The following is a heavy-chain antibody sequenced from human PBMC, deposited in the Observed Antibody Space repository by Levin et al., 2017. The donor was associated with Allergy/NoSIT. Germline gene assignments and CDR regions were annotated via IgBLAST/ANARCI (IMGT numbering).Heavy chain of an antibody. CDR1: GFTFSSYA. CDR3: AGDGYSYGARFGY. D-gene: IGHD5-18*01. Sequence: GGSLRLSCAASGFTFSSYAMHWVRQAPGKGLEWVAVISYDGSNKYYADSVKGRFTISRDNSKNTLYLQMNSLRAEDTAVYYCAGDGYSYGARFGYWGQGTLVTVSS. CDR2: ISYDGSNK. V-gene: IGHV3-30-3*01. J-gene: IGHJ4*02.